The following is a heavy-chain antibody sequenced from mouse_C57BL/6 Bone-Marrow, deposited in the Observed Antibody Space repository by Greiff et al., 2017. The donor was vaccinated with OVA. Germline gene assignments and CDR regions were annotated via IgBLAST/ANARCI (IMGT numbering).Heavy chain of an antibody. J-gene: IGHJ3*01. D-gene: IGHD2-4*01. Sequence: QVQLQQSGTELVKPGASVKLSCKASGYTFTSYWMHWVKQRPGQGLEWIGNINPSNGGTNYNEKFKSKATLTVDKSSSTAYMQLSSLTSEDSAAYYCARGGYDYDKFAYWGQGTLVTVSA. CDR1: GYTFTSYW. V-gene: IGHV1-53*01. CDR3: ARGGYDYDKFAY. CDR2: INPSNGGT.